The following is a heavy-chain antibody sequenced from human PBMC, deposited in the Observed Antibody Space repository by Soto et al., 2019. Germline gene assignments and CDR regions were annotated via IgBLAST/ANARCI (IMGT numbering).Heavy chain of an antibody. V-gene: IGHV5-51*01. CDR1: GYRFTSYW. CDR3: ARKDKSGYFNWFDP. Sequence: PGESLKISCRTSGYRFTSYWIAWVRQMPGKGLEWMGIIFPSDSDTRYSPSFQGQVPISADSSTSTVFLQWPSLKASDTAVYFCARKDKSGYFNWFDPWGQGTLVTVSS. D-gene: IGHD3-22*01. CDR2: IFPSDSDT. J-gene: IGHJ5*02.